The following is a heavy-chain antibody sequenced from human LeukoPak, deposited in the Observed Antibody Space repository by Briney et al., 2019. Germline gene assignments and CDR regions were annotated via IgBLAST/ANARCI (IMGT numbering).Heavy chain of an antibody. V-gene: IGHV4-34*01. J-gene: IGHJ4*02. Sequence: SETLPLTCAVYGGSFSGYYWSWIRQPPANGLEGIGEINHSGSTNYNSSLNSRVTISVDTSKNQFSLKLSSVTAADTAVYYCARCPSAVAGLSRWGQGPLVTVS. CDR1: GGSFSGYY. CDR2: INHSGST. CDR3: ARCPSAVAGLSR. D-gene: IGHD6-19*01.